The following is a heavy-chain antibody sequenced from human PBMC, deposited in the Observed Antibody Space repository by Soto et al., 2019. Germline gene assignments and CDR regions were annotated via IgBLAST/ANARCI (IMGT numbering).Heavy chain of an antibody. CDR3: ARIYDILTGYYSGAFDI. D-gene: IGHD3-9*01. CDR2: IKQDGSEK. J-gene: IGHJ3*02. CDR1: GFTFSSYW. V-gene: IGHV3-7*01. Sequence: GGSLRLSCAASGFTFSSYWMSWVRQAPVKGLEWVANIKQDGSEKYYVDSVKGRFTISRDNAKNSLYLQMNSLRAEDTAVYYCARIYDILTGYYSGAFDIWGQGTMVTVSS.